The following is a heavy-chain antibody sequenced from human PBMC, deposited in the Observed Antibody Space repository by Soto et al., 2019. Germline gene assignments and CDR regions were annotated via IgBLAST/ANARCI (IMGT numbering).Heavy chain of an antibody. CDR3: ARQEAATGRGFWFDS. CDR1: GGSVTTSSYY. D-gene: IGHD1-26*01. J-gene: IGHJ5*01. V-gene: IGHV4-39*01. CDR2: IFHSGST. Sequence: PSETLSLTCTVSGGSVTTSSYYWGWIRQPPGKGLDWIGSIFHSGSTYYSPSLKSRISLSVDTSKNQFSLKLNSVGVSDTAVYYCARQEAATGRGFWFDSWGQGTLVTVSS.